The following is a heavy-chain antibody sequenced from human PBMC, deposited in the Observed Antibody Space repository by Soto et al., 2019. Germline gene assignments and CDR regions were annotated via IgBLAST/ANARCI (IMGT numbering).Heavy chain of an antibody. V-gene: IGHV3-30*03. CDR2: ISYDGSNK. CDR1: GFTFSSDG. CDR3: ARGWTRGAFDI. D-gene: IGHD6-19*01. Sequence: QVQLVESGGGVVQPGRSLRLSCAASGFTFSSDGMHWVRQAPGKGLEWVAVISYDGSNKYYADSVKGRFTISRDNSKNTLYLQMNSLRAEDTAVYYCARGWTRGAFDIWGQGTMVTVSS. J-gene: IGHJ3*02.